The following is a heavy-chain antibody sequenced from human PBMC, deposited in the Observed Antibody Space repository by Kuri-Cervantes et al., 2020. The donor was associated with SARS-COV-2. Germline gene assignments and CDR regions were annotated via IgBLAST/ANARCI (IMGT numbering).Heavy chain of an antibody. CDR1: GYTFTGYY. CDR3: ARGGVDCSSTSCFFFGQPTTTQYYFDY. J-gene: IGHJ4*02. CDR2: INPNSGGT. V-gene: IGHV1-2*02. Sequence: ASVKVSCKASGYTFTGYYMHWVRQAPGQGLEWMGWINPNSGGTNYAQKFQGRVTMTRDTSTSTVYMELSSLRSEDTAVYYCARGGVDCSSTSCFFFGQPTTTQYYFDYWGQGTLVTVSS. D-gene: IGHD2-2*01.